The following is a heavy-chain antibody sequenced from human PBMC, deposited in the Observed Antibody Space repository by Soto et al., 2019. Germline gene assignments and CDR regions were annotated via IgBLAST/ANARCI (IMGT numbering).Heavy chain of an antibody. CDR2: IWYDGSNK. Sequence: GGSLKLSCAASGFTFSSYGVHWVRHAPGKGLEWVAVIWYDGSNKYYADSVKGRFTISRDNSKNTLYLQMNSLRAEDTAVYYCIGTRGTRDYYGMDVWGQGTTVTVSS. CDR3: IGTRGTRDYYGMDV. D-gene: IGHD1-1*01. V-gene: IGHV3-33*01. CDR1: GFTFSSYG. J-gene: IGHJ6*02.